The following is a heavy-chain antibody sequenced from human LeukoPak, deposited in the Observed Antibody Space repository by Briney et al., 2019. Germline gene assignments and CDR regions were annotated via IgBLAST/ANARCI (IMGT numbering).Heavy chain of an antibody. CDR3: AREGLPSGATKIFDY. Sequence: NPGGSLRLSCAVSGFTFSSYSMHWVRQAPGKGLEWVSCIRTVTSSIYYADAVKGRFTVSRDNAKNSLYLEMNSLRAEDTAVYYCAREGLPSGATKIFDYWGQRTLVAVSS. CDR1: GFTFSSYS. V-gene: IGHV3-21*01. D-gene: IGHD2-15*01. CDR2: IRTVTSSI. J-gene: IGHJ4*02.